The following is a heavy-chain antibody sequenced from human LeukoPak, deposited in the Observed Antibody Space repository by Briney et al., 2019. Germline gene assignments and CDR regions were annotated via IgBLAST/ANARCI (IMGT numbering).Heavy chain of an antibody. CDR3: ARGGDGYKTGGYFDY. V-gene: IGHV3-66*02. J-gene: IGHJ4*02. CDR2: IYSGGST. D-gene: IGHD5-24*01. CDR1: GFTVSSNY. Sequence: PGGSLRLSCAASGFTVSSNYMSWVRQAPGKGLEWVSVIYSGGSTYYADSVKGRFTISRDNSKNTLYLQMNSLRAEDTAVYYCARGGDGYKTGGYFDYWGQGTLVTVSS.